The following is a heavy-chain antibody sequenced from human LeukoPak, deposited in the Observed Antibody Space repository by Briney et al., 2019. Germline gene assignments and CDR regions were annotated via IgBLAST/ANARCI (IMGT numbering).Heavy chain of an antibody. CDR2: INPNSGGT. V-gene: IGHV1-2*06. J-gene: IGHJ4*02. D-gene: IGHD1-26*01. CDR3: ARHPYSGSYHFDY. CDR1: GYIFTGYY. Sequence: ASVKVSCKASGYIFTGYYMHWVREAPGQGHEWMGRINPNSGGTNSAQKFQGRVTMTRDTSISTAYIELSRLTSDDTAVYYCARHPYSGSYHFDYWGQGTLVTVSS.